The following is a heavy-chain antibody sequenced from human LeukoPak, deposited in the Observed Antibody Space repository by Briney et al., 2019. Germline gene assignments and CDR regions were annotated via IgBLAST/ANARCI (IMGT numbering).Heavy chain of an antibody. Sequence: ASVKVSCKTSGYTFSNHHIHWVRQAPGQGLEWMGIIKVSGGSTSYAKNFQGRVTVASDTSTSTVHMELRSLRSEDTAMYYCARDSGNYYPNFDFWGQGTLVTVSS. CDR2: IKVSGGST. CDR1: GYTFSNHH. CDR3: ARDSGNYYPNFDF. D-gene: IGHD1-26*01. V-gene: IGHV1-46*01. J-gene: IGHJ4*02.